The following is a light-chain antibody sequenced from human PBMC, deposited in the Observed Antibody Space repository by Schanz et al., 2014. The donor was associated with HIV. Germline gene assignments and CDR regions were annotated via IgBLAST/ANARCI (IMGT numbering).Light chain of an antibody. CDR3: SSYAGSYTWV. Sequence: QSVLTQPPSVSGAPGQRVTISCTGSSSNIGAGYEVHWYKQLPETAPKLLIFGDKNRPSGVPDRYSGSKSDTSASLAITGLQAEDEADYYCSSYAGSYTWVFGGGTKLTVL. J-gene: IGLJ3*02. CDR2: GDK. V-gene: IGLV1-40*01. CDR1: SSNIGAGYE.